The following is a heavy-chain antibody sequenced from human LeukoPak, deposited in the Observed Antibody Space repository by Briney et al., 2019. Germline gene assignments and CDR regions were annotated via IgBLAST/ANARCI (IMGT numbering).Heavy chain of an antibody. V-gene: IGHV4-59*01. CDR2: IYYSGST. Sequence: SETLSLTCTVSGGSISSYYWSWIRQSPGKGLEWIGYIYYSGSTNYNPSLKSRVTISVDTSKNQFSLKLSSVTAADTAVYYCARGPSAAGTNYWGQGTLVTVSS. CDR1: GGSISSYY. J-gene: IGHJ4*02. D-gene: IGHD6-13*01. CDR3: ARGPSAAGTNY.